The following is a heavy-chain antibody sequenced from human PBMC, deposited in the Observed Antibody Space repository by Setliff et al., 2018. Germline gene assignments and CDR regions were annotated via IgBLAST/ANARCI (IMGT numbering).Heavy chain of an antibody. CDR1: GYTFTNYG. CDR2: INNYSFKT. Sequence: ASVKVSCKTSGYTFTNYGINWVRQAPGQGLEWMGWINNYSFKTNSPQKFLDRLTMTTDTSTSTAYMELRSVRFDDTAVYYCARERSYDGLNYYGMDVWGQGTTVTVSS. J-gene: IGHJ6*01. CDR3: ARERSYDGLNYYGMDV. D-gene: IGHD1-26*01. V-gene: IGHV1-18*01.